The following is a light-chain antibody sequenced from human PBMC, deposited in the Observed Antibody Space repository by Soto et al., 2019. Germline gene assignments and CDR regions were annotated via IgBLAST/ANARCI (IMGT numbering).Light chain of an antibody. Sequence: IVMTQSPDTLPVSPGERATLSCRASQSVSTNLAWYQHKPGQAPRLLIYGASTRATGIPARFSGSGSGTEFTLTISSLQSEDFAVYYCQQYNNWPRTFGQGTKVDIK. CDR3: QQYNNWPRT. CDR1: QSVSTN. J-gene: IGKJ1*01. CDR2: GAS. V-gene: IGKV3-15*01.